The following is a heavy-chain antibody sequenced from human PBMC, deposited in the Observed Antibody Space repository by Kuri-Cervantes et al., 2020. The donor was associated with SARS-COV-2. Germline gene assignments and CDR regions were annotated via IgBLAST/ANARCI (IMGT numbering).Heavy chain of an antibody. V-gene: IGHV4-34*01. Sequence: ESLKISCAVYGGSFSGYYWSWIRQPPGKGLEWIGEIDHSGSTNYNPSLKGRVTISVDTSKNQFSLKLSSVTAADTAVYYCARGPTPRSRNYYGMDVWGQGTTVTVSS. CDR2: IDHSGST. J-gene: IGHJ6*02. CDR1: GGSFSGYY. CDR3: ARGPTPRSRNYYGMDV.